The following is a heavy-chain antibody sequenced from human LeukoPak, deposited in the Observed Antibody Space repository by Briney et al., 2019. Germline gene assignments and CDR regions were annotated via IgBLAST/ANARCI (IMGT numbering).Heavy chain of an antibody. D-gene: IGHD6-6*01. Sequence: SETLSLTCTVSGASFSTYYWSRIRQPPGKGLEWIGYMYYSGSTNYNPSLKSRVTISVDTSKNQFSLKLSSVTAADTAVYYCARDGRGSTSLDNWGQGILVTVSS. CDR2: MYYSGST. V-gene: IGHV4-59*12. J-gene: IGHJ4*02. CDR1: GASFSTYY. CDR3: ARDGRGSTSLDN.